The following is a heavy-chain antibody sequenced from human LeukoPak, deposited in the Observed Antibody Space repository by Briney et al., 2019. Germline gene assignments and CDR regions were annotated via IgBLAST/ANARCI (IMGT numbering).Heavy chain of an antibody. CDR2: IKQDGSVK. Sequence: GGSLRLSCAASGFTFSSYWMSWVRQAPGKGLEWVANIKQDGSVKYYVGSVKGRFTISRDNAKNSLYLQMNSLRAEDTAVYYCARDDYSTDDYFDYWGQGTLVTVSS. J-gene: IGHJ4*02. D-gene: IGHD4-11*01. CDR3: ARDDYSTDDYFDY. CDR1: GFTFSSYW. V-gene: IGHV3-7*04.